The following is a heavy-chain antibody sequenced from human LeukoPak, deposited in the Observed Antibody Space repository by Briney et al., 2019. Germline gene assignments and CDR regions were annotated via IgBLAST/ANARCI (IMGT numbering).Heavy chain of an antibody. CDR3: ARRMTGPRYFDC. Sequence: PSETLSLTCTVSGDSVSSGNYYWSWIRQPPGKGLEWIGFMSNSGHTDSTPSLKSRVTISVDTSKNQFSLKLNSVTAADTAVYYCARRMTGPRYFDCWGQGTLVAVSS. J-gene: IGHJ4*02. V-gene: IGHV4-61*01. CDR1: GDSVSSGNYY. D-gene: IGHD3-9*01. CDR2: MSNSGHT.